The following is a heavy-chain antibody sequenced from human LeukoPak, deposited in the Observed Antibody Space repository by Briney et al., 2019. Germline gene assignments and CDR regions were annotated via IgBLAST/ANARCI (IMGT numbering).Heavy chain of an antibody. D-gene: IGHD6-13*01. CDR2: IKQDGSEK. V-gene: IGHV3-7*01. CDR1: GFTFSSYW. Sequence: GGSLRLSCAASGFTFSSYWMSWVRQAPGKGLEWVANIKQDGSEKYYVDSVKGRFTISRDNAKNSLYLQMNSLRAEDTAVYYCARLYRSSSWYGIDYWGQGTLVTVSS. CDR3: ARLYRSSSWYGIDY. J-gene: IGHJ4*02.